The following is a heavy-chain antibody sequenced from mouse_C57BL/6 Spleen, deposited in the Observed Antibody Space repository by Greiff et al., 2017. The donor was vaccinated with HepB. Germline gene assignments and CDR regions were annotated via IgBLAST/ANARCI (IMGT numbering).Heavy chain of an antibody. CDR1: GYSITSGYY. J-gene: IGHJ3*01. Sequence: EVKLMESGPGLVKPSQSLSLTCSVSGYSITSGYYWNWIRQFPGNILEWMGYISYDGSNNYNPSLKNRISITRDTSKNQFFLKLNSVTTEDTATYYCARDLDWEAYWGQGTLVTVSA. V-gene: IGHV3-6*01. D-gene: IGHD4-1*01. CDR3: ARDLDWEAY. CDR2: ISYDGSN.